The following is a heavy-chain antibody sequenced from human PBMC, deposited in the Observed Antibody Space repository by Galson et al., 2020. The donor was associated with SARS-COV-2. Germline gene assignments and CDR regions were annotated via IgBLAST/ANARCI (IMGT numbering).Heavy chain of an antibody. CDR3: ASGQMANNAFDI. CDR1: GVSISTGGYY. D-gene: IGHD2-8*01. J-gene: IGHJ3*02. CDR2: IYYIGST. Sequence: ASETLSLTCTVSGVSISTGGYYWSWIRQRPGKGLEWIGHIYYIGSTYYSPSLKSRVTRSRDMSKSQFSLNLSSVTAADTAIYYCASGQMANNAFDIWGQGTLVTVS. V-gene: IGHV4-31*03.